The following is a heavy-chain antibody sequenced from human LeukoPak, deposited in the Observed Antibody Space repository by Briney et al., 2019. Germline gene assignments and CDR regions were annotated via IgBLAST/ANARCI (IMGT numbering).Heavy chain of an antibody. CDR2: INEDETAK. Sequence: PGGSLRLSCTASGFTFSNYAMSWVRQAPGKGLEWVANINEDETAKYYVGSVKGRFTISRDNAKNSLYLQMNSLRAEDTAIYYCVKDERDAYYEFWGQGTLVTVSS. CDR3: VKDERDAYYEF. V-gene: IGHV3-7*03. D-gene: IGHD3-16*01. CDR1: GFTFSNYA. J-gene: IGHJ4*02.